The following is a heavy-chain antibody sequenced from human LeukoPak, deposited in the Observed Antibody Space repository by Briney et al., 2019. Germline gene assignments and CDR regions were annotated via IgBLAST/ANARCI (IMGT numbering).Heavy chain of an antibody. CDR3: ASKRAMVNAFDI. CDR1: GGSISSSSYY. J-gene: IGHJ3*02. Sequence: SETLSLTCTVSGGSISSSSYYWGWIRQPPGKGLEWIGSIYYSGSTYYNPSLKSRVTISVDTSKNQFSLKLSFVTAADTAAYYCASKRAMVNAFDIWGQGTMVTVSS. V-gene: IGHV4-39*01. CDR2: IYYSGST. D-gene: IGHD5-18*01.